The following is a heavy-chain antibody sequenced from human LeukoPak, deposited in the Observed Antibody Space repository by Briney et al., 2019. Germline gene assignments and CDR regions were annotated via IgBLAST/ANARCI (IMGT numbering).Heavy chain of an antibody. CDR3: AKDWGNDYQLRRGTFDL. Sequence: PGRSLRLSCAASGFIFSTYGIHCVRQAPGKGLEWVAVISSDGSNKYYADSVKGRFTISRDNSKNTLYLQMNSLRAEDTAVYYCAKDWGNDYQLRRGTFDLWGRGTLVTVSS. D-gene: IGHD3-16*01. CDR2: ISSDGSNK. V-gene: IGHV3-30*18. J-gene: IGHJ2*01. CDR1: GFIFSTYG.